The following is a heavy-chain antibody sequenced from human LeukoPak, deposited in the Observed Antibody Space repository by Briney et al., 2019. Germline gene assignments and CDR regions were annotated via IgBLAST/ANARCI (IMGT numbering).Heavy chain of an antibody. Sequence: SETLSLPCAVNGGSFSGYYWSWIRQPPGKSLEWIGQINHSGSTNNNPSLKSRVTISVATSKNQFFLELTSVTAADTAVYYCARGLAPTSGYYEGGYYYFDSWGQGILVTVSS. V-gene: IGHV4-34*01. CDR2: INHSGST. D-gene: IGHD3-22*01. CDR1: GGSFSGYY. CDR3: ARGLAPTSGYYEGGYYYFDS. J-gene: IGHJ4*02.